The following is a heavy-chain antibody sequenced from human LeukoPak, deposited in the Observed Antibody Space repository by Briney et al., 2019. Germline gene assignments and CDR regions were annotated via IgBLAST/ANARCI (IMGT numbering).Heavy chain of an antibody. J-gene: IGHJ4*02. CDR2: FNTDGSPT. Sequence: PGGSLRLACAGSGFTFSTYWVHWVRQAPGGGLGWVSGFNTDGSPTSYADSVKGRFTISRDNAKNTLYLQMSGLRAEDTAVYYCAKESGYDVDLEYWGQGALVTVSS. D-gene: IGHD5-12*01. CDR3: AKESGYDVDLEY. V-gene: IGHV3-74*01. CDR1: GFTFSTYW.